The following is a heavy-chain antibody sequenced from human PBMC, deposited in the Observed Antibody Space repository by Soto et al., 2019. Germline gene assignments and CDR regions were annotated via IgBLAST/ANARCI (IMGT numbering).Heavy chain of an antibody. CDR1: GYAFTTYG. D-gene: IGHD1-1*01. CDR3: ERGRYGDY. J-gene: IGHJ4*02. CDR2: ISAHNGNT. V-gene: IGHV1-18*01. Sequence: QVHLVQSGAEVKKPGASVKVSCKGSGYAFTTYGITWVRQAPGQGLEWMGWISAHNGNTNSAQKLQGRVTVTRDPSTSTAYMELRSLRSDDTAVYYCERGRYGDYWGQGALVTVSS.